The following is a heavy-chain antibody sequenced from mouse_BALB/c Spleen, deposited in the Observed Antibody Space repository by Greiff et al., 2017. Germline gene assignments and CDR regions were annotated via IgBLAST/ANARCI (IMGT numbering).Heavy chain of an antibody. D-gene: IGHD3-2*01. CDR2: IDPGNGNT. J-gene: IGHJ4*01. CDR3: ARETARATGAMDY. Sequence: VQLQQFGAELVKPGASVKLSCTASGFNIKDTYMHWVKQRPEQGLEWIGRIDPGNGNTKYDPKFQGKATITADTSSNTAYLQLSSLTSEDTAVYYCARETARATGAMDYWGQGTSVTVSS. CDR1: GFNIKDTY. V-gene: IGHV14-3*02.